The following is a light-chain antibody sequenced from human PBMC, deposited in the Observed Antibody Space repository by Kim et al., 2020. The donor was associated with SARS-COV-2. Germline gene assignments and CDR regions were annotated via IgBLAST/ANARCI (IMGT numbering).Light chain of an antibody. Sequence: EIVLTQSPGTLSLSPGERATLSCRASQTVHYNYLAWYQHKPGQAPRLLIYGASSRAPGISDRFSGSGSGTDFTLTISRLEPEDFAVYYCQQYGSSLMYTFGQGTKLEI. CDR2: GAS. V-gene: IGKV3-20*01. CDR1: QTVHYNY. J-gene: IGKJ2*01. CDR3: QQYGSSLMYT.